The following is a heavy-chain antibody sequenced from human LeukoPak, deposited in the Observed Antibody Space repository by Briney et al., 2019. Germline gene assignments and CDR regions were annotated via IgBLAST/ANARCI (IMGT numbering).Heavy chain of an antibody. CDR1: GVTFSSYS. CDR3: GREVPDFDY. D-gene: IGHD2-2*01. V-gene: IGHV3-23*01. Sequence: GETLRLSCAASGVTFSSYSRSWVRQAPGKGLEWISAICGSGGSTYYADSVKGRFTISRDNSKNTLYLQMNSLRAEDTAVYYCGREVPDFDYWGQGTLVTVSS. CDR2: ICGSGGST. J-gene: IGHJ4*02.